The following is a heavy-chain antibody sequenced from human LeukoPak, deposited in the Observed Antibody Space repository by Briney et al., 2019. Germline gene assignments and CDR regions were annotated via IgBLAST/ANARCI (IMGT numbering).Heavy chain of an antibody. J-gene: IGHJ5*02. CDR2: IHHRGNT. Sequence: PSETLSLTCSVSGYSISSGYYWGWIRQPPGKGLEWIGSIHHRGNTYYNPSLESRLTISVDKSKNQFSLKLSSVTAADTAVYYCARDYNWNDVEDGWFDPWGQGTLVTVSS. CDR3: ARDYNWNDVEDGWFDP. CDR1: GYSISSGYY. D-gene: IGHD1-20*01. V-gene: IGHV4-38-2*02.